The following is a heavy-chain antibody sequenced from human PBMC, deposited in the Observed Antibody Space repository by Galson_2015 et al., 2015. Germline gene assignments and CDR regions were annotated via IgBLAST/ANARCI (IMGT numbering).Heavy chain of an antibody. V-gene: IGHV3-23*01. J-gene: IGHJ6*03. CDR1: GFTFNSYA. CDR2: ISGTGGSR. D-gene: IGHD3-10*01. CDR3: AKEAYFYGSGSYFLDYYYYYYIDV. Sequence: SLRLSCAASGFTFNSYAMSWVRQAPGKGLEWVSGISGTGGSRWYADSVKGRFTISRDTSKNTLYLQMNSLRAEDTAVHFCAKEAYFYGSGSYFLDYYYYYYIDVWGTGTTVTVSS.